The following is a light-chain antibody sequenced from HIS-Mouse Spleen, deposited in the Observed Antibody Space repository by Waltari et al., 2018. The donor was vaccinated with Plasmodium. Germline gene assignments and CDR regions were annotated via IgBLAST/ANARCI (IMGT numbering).Light chain of an antibody. CDR2: EDS. CDR3: YSTDSSGNHRV. V-gene: IGLV3-10*01. Sequence: SYELTQPPSVSVSPGPTARITCPGDALPKQYASWYQQKSGQAPVLVIYEDSKRPSGIPERFSGSSSGTMATLTISGAQVEDEADYYCYSTDSSGNHRVFGGGTKLTVL. CDR1: ALPKQY. J-gene: IGLJ3*02.